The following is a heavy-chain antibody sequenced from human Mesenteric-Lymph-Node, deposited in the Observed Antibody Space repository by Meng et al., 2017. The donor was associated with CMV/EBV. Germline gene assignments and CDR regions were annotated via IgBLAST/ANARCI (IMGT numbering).Heavy chain of an antibody. CDR1: GYTFTGYY. Sequence: ASVKVSCKASGYTFTGYYMHWVRQAPGQGLEWMGWINSNSGDMKYAQKFQGRVTMTRDTSISTAYMELSRLRSDDTAVYYCARDRSSHYYDSSGPENMNWFDPWGQGTLVTVSS. V-gene: IGHV1-2*02. D-gene: IGHD3-22*01. CDR3: ARDRSSHYYDSSGPENMNWFDP. CDR2: INSNSGDM. J-gene: IGHJ5*02.